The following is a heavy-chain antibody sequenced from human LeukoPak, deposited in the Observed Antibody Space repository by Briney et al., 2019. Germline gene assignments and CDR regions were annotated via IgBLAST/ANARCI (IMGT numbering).Heavy chain of an antibody. CDR3: ARELWGFDY. V-gene: IGHV6-1*01. Sequence: SQTLSLTCALSGDTFSTNRAAWDWIRQSPSRGLEWLGRTYYRSKWYNEYAVSVRSRITIDADTSKHQFSVHLNSVTPEDTAVYYCARELWGFDYWGQGTLVTVSS. D-gene: IGHD7-27*01. J-gene: IGHJ4*02. CDR1: GDTFSTNRAA. CDR2: TYYRSKWYN.